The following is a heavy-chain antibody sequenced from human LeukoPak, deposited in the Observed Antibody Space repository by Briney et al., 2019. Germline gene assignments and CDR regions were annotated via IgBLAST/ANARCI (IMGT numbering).Heavy chain of an antibody. CDR1: GFTFNSYA. J-gene: IGHJ3*01. CDR2: ISGGGVGRT. CDR3: AKEDPRFGDAFDL. Sequence: PGGTLRLSCEASGFTFNSYAMSWVRQAPGKGLDWVSVISGGGVGRTDYADSVRGRFTISRDDSKNTMYLEMNSLTVEDTAVYFCAKEDPRFGDAFDLWGQGTLVTVSS. V-gene: IGHV3-23*01. D-gene: IGHD3-10*01.